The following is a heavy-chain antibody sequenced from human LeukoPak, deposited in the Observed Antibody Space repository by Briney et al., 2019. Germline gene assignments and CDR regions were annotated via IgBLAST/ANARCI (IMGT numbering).Heavy chain of an antibody. Sequence: PGGSLRLSCAASGFTFSSYAMHWVRQAPGKGLEYVSAISSNGGSTYYANSVKGRFTISRDNSKNTLYLQMGSLRAEEMAVYYCARDQAAGTFEAFDPWGQGTLVTVSS. CDR2: ISSNGGST. CDR1: GFTFSSYA. J-gene: IGHJ5*02. V-gene: IGHV3-64*01. CDR3: ARDQAAGTFEAFDP. D-gene: IGHD6-13*01.